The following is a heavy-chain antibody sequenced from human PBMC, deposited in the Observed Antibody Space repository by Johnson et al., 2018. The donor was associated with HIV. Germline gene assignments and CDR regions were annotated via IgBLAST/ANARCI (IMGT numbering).Heavy chain of an antibody. V-gene: IGHV3-7*01. CDR3: ATFDAFDI. CDR1: GFIFDDYD. Sequence: VQLVESGGGVVRPGGSLRLSCAGSGFIFDDYDMTWVRQPPGKGLEWVANIKRDGSERNYVDSVKGRFTISRDDAKNSVHLHLNSLRAEDMAVYYCATFDAFDIWGQGTMVTVSS. J-gene: IGHJ3*02. CDR2: IKRDGSER.